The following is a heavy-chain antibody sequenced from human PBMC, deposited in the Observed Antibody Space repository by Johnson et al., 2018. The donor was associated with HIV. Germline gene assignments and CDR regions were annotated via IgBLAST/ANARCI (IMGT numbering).Heavy chain of an antibody. J-gene: IGHJ3*02. CDR1: GFTFSSYA. Sequence: QVQLVESGGGVVQPGRSLRLSCAASGFTFSSYAMSWVRQAPGKGLEWVSEVSAGGGSTYYADSVKGRFTISRDNSKNTLSLQMNRLRAEDTAVYYCAKGGVEYSSTWFDAFDIWGQGTMVTVSS. V-gene: IGHV3-NL1*01. CDR2: VSAGGGST. CDR3: AKGGVEYSSTWFDAFDI. D-gene: IGHD6-13*01.